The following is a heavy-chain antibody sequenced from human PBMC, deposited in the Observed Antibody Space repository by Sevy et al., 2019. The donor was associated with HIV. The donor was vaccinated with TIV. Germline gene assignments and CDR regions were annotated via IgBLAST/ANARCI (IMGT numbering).Heavy chain of an antibody. V-gene: IGHV3-30-3*01. CDR1: GFTFSSYA. CDR2: ISYDGSNK. J-gene: IGHJ6*02. CDR3: NTDQQGHIYHYYYDMDV. Sequence: GGSLRLSCAASGFTFSSYAMHWVRQAPGKGLEWVAVISYDGSNKYYADSVKGRFTISRDNSKNTLYLQMNSLRAEDTAVYFCNTDQQGHIYHYYYDMDVWGQGTTVTVSS.